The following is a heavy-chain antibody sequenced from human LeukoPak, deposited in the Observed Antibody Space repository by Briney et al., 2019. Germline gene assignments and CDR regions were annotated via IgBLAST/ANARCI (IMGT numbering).Heavy chain of an antibody. V-gene: IGHV3-7*01. J-gene: IGHJ2*01. D-gene: IGHD5-18*01. CDR3: ARDRGYSYGPWYFDL. CDR1: GFTFSTYW. Sequence: GGSLRLSCAASGFTFSTYWMGWVRQAPGKGLEWVAKIKPDGSEKDHVDSVKGRFTISRDNAKNSLYLQMNSLRAEDTAVYYCARDRGYSYGPWYFDLWGRGTLVTVSS. CDR2: IKPDGSEK.